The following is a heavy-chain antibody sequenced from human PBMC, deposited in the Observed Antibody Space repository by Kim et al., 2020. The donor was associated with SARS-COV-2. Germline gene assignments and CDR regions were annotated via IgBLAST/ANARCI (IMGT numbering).Heavy chain of an antibody. CDR2: IWYDGSNK. J-gene: IGHJ6*02. V-gene: IGHV3-33*01. D-gene: IGHD2-2*01. Sequence: GGSLRLSCAASGFTFSSYGMHWVRQAPGKGLEWVAVIWYDGSNKYYADSVKGRFTISRDNSKNTLYLQMNSLRAEDTAVYYCARDLFVVVPAAIAKDYYYGMDVWGQGTTVTVSS. CDR1: GFTFSSYG. CDR3: ARDLFVVVPAAIAKDYYYGMDV.